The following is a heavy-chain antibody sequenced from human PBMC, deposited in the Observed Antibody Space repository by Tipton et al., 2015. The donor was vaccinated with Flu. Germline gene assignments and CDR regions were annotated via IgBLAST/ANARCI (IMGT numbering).Heavy chain of an antibody. CDR2: IYYSGST. CDR3: ARASIAACPPWSFDL. Sequence: TLSLTCTVSGGSISSYYWSWIRQPPGKGLEWIGYIYYSGSTNYNPSLKSRVTISVDTSKNQFSLKLSSVTAADTAVYYCARASIAACPPWSFDLWGRGPPVTVSS. D-gene: IGHD6-6*01. V-gene: IGHV4-59*01. CDR1: GGSISSYY. J-gene: IGHJ2*01.